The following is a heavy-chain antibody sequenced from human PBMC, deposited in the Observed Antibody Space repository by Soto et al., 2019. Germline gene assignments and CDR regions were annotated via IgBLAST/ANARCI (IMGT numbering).Heavy chain of an antibody. J-gene: IGHJ5*02. D-gene: IGHD3-10*02. CDR2: ISWNSGSI. Sequence: EVQLVESGGGLVQPGRSLRLSCAASGFTFDDYAMHWVRQAPGKGLAWVSGISWNSGSIGYADSVKGRFTISRDNAKNALYLQMNSLRAEDTALYYCAKEAGTARGVFGWFDPWGQGTLVTVSS. CDR1: GFTFDDYA. V-gene: IGHV3-9*01. CDR3: AKEAGTARGVFGWFDP.